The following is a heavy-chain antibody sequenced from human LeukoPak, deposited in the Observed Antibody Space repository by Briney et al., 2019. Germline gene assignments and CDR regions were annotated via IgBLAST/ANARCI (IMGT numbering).Heavy chain of an antibody. J-gene: IGHJ6*02. CDR3: VTDGSSLKGMAV. CDR1: GFSVNSHY. Sequence: GGSLRLSCAASGFSVNSHYMSWVRQAPGKGLEWVSVIYGGGSTYYADSVKGRFTISRDNSKNTLYLQMNSLRAEDTAVYYCVTDGSSLKGMAVWGQGTTVTVSS. CDR2: IYGGGST. D-gene: IGHD2-2*01. V-gene: IGHV3-53*01.